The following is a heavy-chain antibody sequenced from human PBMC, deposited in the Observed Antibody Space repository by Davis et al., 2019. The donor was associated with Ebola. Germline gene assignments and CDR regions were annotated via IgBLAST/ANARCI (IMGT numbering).Heavy chain of an antibody. Sequence: SETLSLTCTVSGGSISSYYWSWIRQPPEKGLEWVGYIYYSGSTNCNPSLKSRVTISVDTSKNQFSLKLSSVTAADTAVYYCASGLRYFDWLNYYYYGMDVWGQGTTVTVSS. D-gene: IGHD3-9*01. CDR2: IYYSGST. CDR3: ASGLRYFDWLNYYYYGMDV. J-gene: IGHJ6*02. CDR1: GGSISSYY. V-gene: IGHV4-59*01.